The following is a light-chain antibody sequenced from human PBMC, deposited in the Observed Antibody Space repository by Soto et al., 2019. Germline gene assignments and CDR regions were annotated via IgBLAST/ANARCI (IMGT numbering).Light chain of an antibody. CDR2: GAS. CDR1: RGIYTH. Sequence: DIQMAQSPSSLSASVGDRVTITCRASRGIYTHLAWYQQKPGNAPKLLIYGASTLQSGVPSRFSASGSGTDFFPTISGLQSEDVGTYFCQTYDNAPWTFGPGTRV. V-gene: IGKV1-27*01. CDR3: QTYDNAPWT. J-gene: IGKJ1*01.